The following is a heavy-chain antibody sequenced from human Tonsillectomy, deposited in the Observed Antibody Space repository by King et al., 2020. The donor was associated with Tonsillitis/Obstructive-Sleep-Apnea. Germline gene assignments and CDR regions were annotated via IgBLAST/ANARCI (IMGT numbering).Heavy chain of an antibody. CDR1: GGTFSSYA. J-gene: IGHJ6*02. CDR3: ARPYCSGGSCHNYYYGMDV. V-gene: IGHV1-69*10. Sequence: QLVQSGAEVKKPGSSVKVSCKASGGTFSSYAISWVRQAPGQGLEWMGGIIPILGIANYAQKFQGRVTITADKSTSTAYMELSSLRSEDTAVYYCARPYCSGGSCHNYYYGMDVWGQGTTGTVSS. CDR2: IIPILGIA. D-gene: IGHD2-15*01.